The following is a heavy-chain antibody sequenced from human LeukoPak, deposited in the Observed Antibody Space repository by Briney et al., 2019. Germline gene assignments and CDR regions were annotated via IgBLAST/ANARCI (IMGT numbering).Heavy chain of an antibody. J-gene: IGHJ6*02. CDR3: ARVRWELGSYGMDV. CDR2: IYYSGST. CDR1: GGSISSYY. Sequence: SETLSLTCTVSGGSISSYYWSWIRQPPGKGLEWIGYIYYSGSTNYNPSLKSRVTISVDTSKNQLSLKLSSVTAADTAVYYCARVRWELGSYGMDVWGQGTTVTVSS. D-gene: IGHD1-26*01. V-gene: IGHV4-59*01.